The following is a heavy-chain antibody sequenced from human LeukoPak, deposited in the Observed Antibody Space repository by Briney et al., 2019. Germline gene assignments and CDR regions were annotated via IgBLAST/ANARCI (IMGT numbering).Heavy chain of an antibody. Sequence: PSETLSLTCTVSGGSISSGGYYWSWIRQHPGKGLEWIGYIYYSGSTYYNPSLKSRVTISVDTSKNQFSLKPSSVTAADTAVYYCARARPRGNYYDSSGYSDLFDYWGQGTLVTVSS. CDR2: IYYSGST. CDR1: GGSISSGGYY. CDR3: ARARPRGNYYDSSGYSDLFDY. V-gene: IGHV4-31*03. D-gene: IGHD3-22*01. J-gene: IGHJ4*02.